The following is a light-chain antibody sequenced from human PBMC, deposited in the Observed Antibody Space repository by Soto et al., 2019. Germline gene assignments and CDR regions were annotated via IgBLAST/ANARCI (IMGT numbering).Light chain of an antibody. J-gene: IGKJ5*01. Sequence: EIVITQSPATLSVSPGEGATLSCRASQGIGNTLAGYQQKPGQTPRLLIYAASIRATGVPARFSGGGSGTDFTLTINSLQSEDFAVYYCQQYGTPRSVTFGQGTRLDI. CDR2: AAS. CDR1: QGIGNT. V-gene: IGKV3-15*01. CDR3: QQYGTPRSVT.